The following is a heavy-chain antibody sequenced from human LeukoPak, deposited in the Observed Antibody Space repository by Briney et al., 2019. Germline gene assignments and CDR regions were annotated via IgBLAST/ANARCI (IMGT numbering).Heavy chain of an antibody. J-gene: IGHJ4*02. CDR2: ISSSSGSI. CDR1: GFTFSSFS. Sequence: GGSLRLSCAASGFTFSSFSMNWVRQAPGKGLEWVSSISSSSGSIYYADSVKGRFTISRDNAKNSLYLQMNSLRAEDTAVYYCARDRSSPPDSWGQGTLATVSS. V-gene: IGHV3-21*01. CDR3: ARDRSSPPDS. D-gene: IGHD6-19*01.